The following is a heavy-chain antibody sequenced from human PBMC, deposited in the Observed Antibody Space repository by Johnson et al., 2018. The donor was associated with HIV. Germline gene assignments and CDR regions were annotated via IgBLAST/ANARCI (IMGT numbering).Heavy chain of an antibody. CDR2: INWNGGST. CDR3: AKDLIAAAAPTAFDI. Sequence: VQLMESGGVVEQPGGSLRLSCAASGFTCDDYTMHCVRQAPGKGLEWVSGINWNGGSTGYADSVKGRFTISRDNSKNSLYLQMNSLRTEDTALYYCAKDLIAAAAPTAFDIWGQGTMVTVSS. J-gene: IGHJ3*02. V-gene: IGHV3-43*01. CDR1: GFTCDDYT. D-gene: IGHD6-13*01.